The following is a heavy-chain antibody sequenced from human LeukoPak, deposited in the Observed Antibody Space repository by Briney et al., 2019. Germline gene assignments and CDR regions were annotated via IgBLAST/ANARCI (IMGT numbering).Heavy chain of an antibody. CDR3: APQGPNCSGGTCFFDY. V-gene: IGHV4-59*08. CDR2: IYYSGST. Sequence: SETLSLTCTVSGGSISNYYWSWIRQPPGKGLEWIGYIYYSGSTNYNPSLKSRVTISVDTSRNQFSLKLSSVTAADTAVYYCAPQGPNCSGGTCFFDYWGQGTLVTVSS. J-gene: IGHJ4*02. D-gene: IGHD2-15*01. CDR1: GGSISNYY.